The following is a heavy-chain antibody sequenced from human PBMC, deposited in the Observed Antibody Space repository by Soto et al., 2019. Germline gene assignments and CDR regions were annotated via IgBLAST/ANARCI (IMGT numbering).Heavy chain of an antibody. CDR1: GFSFSTYG. J-gene: IGHJ5*02. D-gene: IGHD6-13*01. CDR3: AKDSSILAAASGGWFDP. V-gene: IGHV3-30*18. Sequence: AQLVQSGGGAVQPGGSLRLSCEASGFSFSTYGMHWVRKTPGKGLEWVASISYGEGTEFYADSAKGRFTISRDNAKNTVFLQMNGLTPDDTAVYYCAKDSSILAAASGGWFDPWGQGTLFTVSS. CDR2: ISYGEGTE.